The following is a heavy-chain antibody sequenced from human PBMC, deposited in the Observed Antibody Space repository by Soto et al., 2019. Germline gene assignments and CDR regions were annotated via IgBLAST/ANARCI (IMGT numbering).Heavy chain of an antibody. D-gene: IGHD3-22*01. J-gene: IGHJ6*02. V-gene: IGHV1-46*01. CDR3: ARDFNTNPYYYDSSGPSPGMDV. CDR1: GYTFTSYY. Sequence: ASVKVSCKASGYTFTSYYMHWVRQAPGQGLEWMGIINPSGGSTSYAQKFQGRVTMTRDTSTSTVYMELSRLRSDDTAVYYCARDFNTNPYYYDSSGPSPGMDVWGQGTTVTVSS. CDR2: INPSGGST.